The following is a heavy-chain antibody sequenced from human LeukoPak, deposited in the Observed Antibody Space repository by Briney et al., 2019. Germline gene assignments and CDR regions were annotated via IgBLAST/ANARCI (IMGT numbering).Heavy chain of an antibody. V-gene: IGHV3-23*01. J-gene: IGHJ4*02. D-gene: IGHD2-15*01. CDR3: TKNVPGRAIDY. CDR1: GFTFSSHA. Sequence: PGGSLRLSSVASGFTFSSHAMSWVRQAPGRGLEWVSTVGTGFDTYYTDSVKGRFTISRDNSKNTLSLQMSSLRAEDTATYYCTKNVPGRAIDYWGQGTLVTVSS. CDR2: VGTGFDT.